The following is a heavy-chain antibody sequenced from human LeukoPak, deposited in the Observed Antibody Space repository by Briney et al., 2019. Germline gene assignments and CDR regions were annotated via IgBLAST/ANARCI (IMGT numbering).Heavy chain of an antibody. J-gene: IGHJ4*02. CDR1: GYTFTSYY. CDR2: INPSGGST. CDR3: ARDYYDSSGYYYVRDY. V-gene: IGHV1-46*01. Sequence: ASVKVSCKASGYTFTSYYMHWVRQAPGQGLEWMGIINPSGGSTSYAQKFQGRVTMTRDTSTSTVYMELSSLRSEDTAVYYCARDYYDSSGYYYVRDYWGQGTLVTVSS. D-gene: IGHD3-22*01.